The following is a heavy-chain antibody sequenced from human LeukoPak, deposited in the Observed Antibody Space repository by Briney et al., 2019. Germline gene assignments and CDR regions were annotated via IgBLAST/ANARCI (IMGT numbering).Heavy chain of an antibody. J-gene: IGHJ4*02. Sequence: SETLSLTCAVYGGSFSGYYWSWIRQPPGKGLEWIGYIYYSGSTNYNPSLKSRVTISVDTSKNQFSLKLSSVTAADTAVYYCARSTVDDSSGLGYWGQGTLVTVSS. D-gene: IGHD3-22*01. CDR2: IYYSGST. CDR1: GGSFSGYY. CDR3: ARSTVDDSSGLGY. V-gene: IGHV4-59*01.